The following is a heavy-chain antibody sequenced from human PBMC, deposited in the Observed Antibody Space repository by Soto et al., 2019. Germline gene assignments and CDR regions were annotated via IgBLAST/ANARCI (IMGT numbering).Heavy chain of an antibody. Sequence: EVQLVESGGGLVQPGRSQRLSCAASGFSFEDYGMHWVRQAPGKGLEWVSSISWNSRNIAYADSVKGRFTVSRDNAKNSLYLQMNSLRPEDTAFYYCAKDIARYQLVLITEGMDVWGQGTTVTVSS. J-gene: IGHJ6*02. CDR3: AKDIARYQLVLITEGMDV. CDR1: GFSFEDYG. D-gene: IGHD3-10*01. V-gene: IGHV3-9*01. CDR2: ISWNSRNI.